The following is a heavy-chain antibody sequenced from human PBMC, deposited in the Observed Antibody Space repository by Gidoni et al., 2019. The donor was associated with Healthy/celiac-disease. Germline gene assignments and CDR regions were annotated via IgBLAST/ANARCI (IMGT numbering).Heavy chain of an antibody. CDR3: AKDGQEFELRYFDWYRGDAFDI. J-gene: IGHJ3*02. CDR1: GFTFSSYG. V-gene: IGHV3-30*18. Sequence: QVQLVEPGGGVVQPGRSLRLSCAASGFTFSSYGMHWVRQAPGKGLEWVAVISYDGSNKYYADSVKGRFTISRDNSKNTLYLQMNSLRAEDTAVYYCAKDGQEFELRYFDWYRGDAFDIWGQGTMVTVSS. CDR2: ISYDGSNK. D-gene: IGHD3-9*01.